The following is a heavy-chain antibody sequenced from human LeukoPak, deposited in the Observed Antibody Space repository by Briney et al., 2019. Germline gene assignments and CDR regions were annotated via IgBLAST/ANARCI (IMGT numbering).Heavy chain of an antibody. CDR1: GFTFSSYA. Sequence: SGGSLRLSCAASGFTFSSYAMSWVRQAPGKGLEWVSVISGSGGRTYYADSVKGRFTISRDNSKNTLYVQMNSLRAEDTAVYYRAKDLLAATIDYYFDYWGQGTLVTVSS. D-gene: IGHD5-12*01. CDR3: AKDLLAATIDYYFDY. CDR2: ISGSGGRT. V-gene: IGHV3-23*01. J-gene: IGHJ4*02.